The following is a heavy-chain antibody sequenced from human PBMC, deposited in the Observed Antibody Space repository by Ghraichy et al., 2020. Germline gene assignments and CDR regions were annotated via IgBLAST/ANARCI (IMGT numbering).Heavy chain of an antibody. D-gene: IGHD6-6*01. CDR3: MRGGQLENY. J-gene: IGHJ4*02. CDR2: ISFDGSRK. CDR1: GFSFSIYG. V-gene: IGHV3-30*03. Sequence: GGSLRLSCAASGFSFSIYGMHWVRQAPGKGLEWMAVISFDGSRKLYADSVKGRFTSSRDNSKNTLYLQMNSLRPEDTAVYYCMRGGQLENYWGQGTLVTVSS.